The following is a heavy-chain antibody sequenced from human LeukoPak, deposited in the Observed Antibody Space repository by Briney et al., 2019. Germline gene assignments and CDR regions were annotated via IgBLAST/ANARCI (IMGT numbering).Heavy chain of an antibody. D-gene: IGHD1-14*01. CDR1: GGSITNYY. CDR2: INHSGST. CDR3: ARHAGEPCFDY. V-gene: IGHV4-34*01. Sequence: SETLSLTCTVSGGSITNYYWSWIRQPPGKGLEWIGEINHSGSTNYNPSLKSRVTISVDTSKNQFSLKLSSVTAADTAVYYCARHAGEPCFDYWGQGTLVTVSS. J-gene: IGHJ4*02.